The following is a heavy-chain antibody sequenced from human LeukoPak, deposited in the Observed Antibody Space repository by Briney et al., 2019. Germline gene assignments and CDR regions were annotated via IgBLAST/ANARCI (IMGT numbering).Heavy chain of an antibody. CDR2: IKPDGGVQ. CDR1: GFTFSDYY. D-gene: IGHD2-15*01. Sequence: QPGGSLRLSCAASGFTFSDYYMSWIRQAPGKGLEWVANIKPDGGVQNYVESVKGRFTISRDNAANSLFLQMNSLRAEDTAVYYCATSFPYCSVDSCALGGQGTLVTVSS. V-gene: IGHV3-7*01. J-gene: IGHJ4*02. CDR3: ATSFPYCSVDSCAL.